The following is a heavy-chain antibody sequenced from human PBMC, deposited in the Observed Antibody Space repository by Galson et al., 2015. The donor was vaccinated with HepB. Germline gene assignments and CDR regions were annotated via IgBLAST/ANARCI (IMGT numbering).Heavy chain of an antibody. CDR3: ASAYYDFWSGYYQD. J-gene: IGHJ4*02. V-gene: IGHV4-61*02. CDR2: IYTSGST. D-gene: IGHD3-3*01. Sequence: TLSLTCTVSGGSISSGSYYWSWIRQPAGKGLEWIGRIYTSGSTNYNPSLKSRVTISVDTSKNQFSLKLSSVTAADTAVYYCASAYYDFWSGYYQDWGQGTLVTVSS. CDR1: GGSISSGSYY.